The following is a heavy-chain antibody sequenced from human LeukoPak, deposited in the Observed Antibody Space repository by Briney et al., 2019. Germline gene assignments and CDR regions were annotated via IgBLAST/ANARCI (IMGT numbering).Heavy chain of an antibody. D-gene: IGHD1-26*01. CDR3: AGESGSYFDY. CDR1: GGSISSGSYY. J-gene: IGHJ4*02. Sequence: SETLSLTCTVSGGSISSGSYYWSWIRQPAGKGLEWIGYIYYSGSTYYNPSLKSRVTISVDTSKNQFSLKLSSVTAADTAVYYCAGESGSYFDYWGQGTLVTASS. CDR2: IYYSGST. V-gene: IGHV4-31*03.